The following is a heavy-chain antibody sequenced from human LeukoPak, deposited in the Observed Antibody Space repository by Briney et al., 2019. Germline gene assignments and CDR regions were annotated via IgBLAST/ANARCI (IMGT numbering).Heavy chain of an antibody. CDR1: GCTFTSYG. CDR3: ARRDTARLFDY. J-gene: IGHJ4*02. V-gene: IGHV1-18*01. D-gene: IGHD5-18*01. Sequence: ASVKVSCKASGCTFTSYGISWVRQAPGQGLEWMGWISAYNGNTNYAQKLQGRVTMTTDTSTNTAYMELRSLRSDDTAVYYCARRDTARLFDYWGQGTLVTVSS. CDR2: ISAYNGNT.